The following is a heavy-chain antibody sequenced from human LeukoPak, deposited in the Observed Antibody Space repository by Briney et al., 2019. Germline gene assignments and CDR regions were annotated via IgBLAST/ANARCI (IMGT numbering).Heavy chain of an antibody. V-gene: IGHV4-34*01. CDR2: INHSGST. J-gene: IGHJ4*02. Sequence: SETLSLTCAVYGGSFSGYYWSWIRQPPGKGLEWIREINHSGSTNYNPSLKSRVTISVDTSKNQFSLKLSSVTAADTAVYYCARKEDYWGQGTLVTVSS. CDR1: GGSFSGYY. CDR3: ARKEDY.